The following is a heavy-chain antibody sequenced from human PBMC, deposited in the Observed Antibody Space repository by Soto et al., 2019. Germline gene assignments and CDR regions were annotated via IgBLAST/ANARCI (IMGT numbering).Heavy chain of an antibody. CDR1: GGYFNDNY. J-gene: IGHJ5*02. Sequence: QVQLQQWGAGLLKPSETLSLSCAVYGGYFNDNYYTWFRQPPGKGLEWIGEISRSGTTKYIPSLKNRASISFDRPKTQVSLKVTSVTAADTAVYYCATSLWFGTQVELWGQGALVTVSS. CDR2: ISRSGTT. V-gene: IGHV4-34*01. CDR3: ATSLWFGTQVEL. D-gene: IGHD3-10*01.